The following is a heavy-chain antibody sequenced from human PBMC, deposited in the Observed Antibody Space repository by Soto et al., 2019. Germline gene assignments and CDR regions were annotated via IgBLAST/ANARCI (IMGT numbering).Heavy chain of an antibody. J-gene: IGHJ3*02. CDR2: ISSSSSYI. V-gene: IGHV3-21*01. D-gene: IGHD3-16*01. CDR3: ARGGTDDAFDI. Sequence: GGSLRLSCAASGFTFSSYSMNWVSQAPGKGLEWVSSISSSSSYIYYSDTGKGRFTISRDNAKNALYMQMNSLRAEDASVYYCARGGTDDAFDIWGQGTMVTVSS. CDR1: GFTFSSYS.